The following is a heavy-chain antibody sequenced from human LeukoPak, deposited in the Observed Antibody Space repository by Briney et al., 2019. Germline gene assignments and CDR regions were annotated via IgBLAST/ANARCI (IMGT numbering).Heavy chain of an antibody. D-gene: IGHD1-1*01. CDR2: INHSGST. CDR3: ASGLERRSRFDY. V-gene: IGHV4-34*01. J-gene: IGHJ4*02. Sequence: SETLSLTCAVYGGSFSGYYWSWIRQPPGKGLEWIGEINHSGSTNYNPSLKSRVTISVDTSKNQFSLKLSSVTAADTTVYYRASGLERRSRFDYWGQGTLVTVSS. CDR1: GGSFSGYY.